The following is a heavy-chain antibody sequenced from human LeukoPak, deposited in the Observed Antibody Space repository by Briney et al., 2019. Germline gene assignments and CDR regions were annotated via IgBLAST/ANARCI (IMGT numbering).Heavy chain of an antibody. D-gene: IGHD3-3*01. CDR2: IYYSGST. V-gene: IGHV4-59*01. J-gene: IGHJ6*03. CDR3: ARVRHDFWSGYYMDV. Sequence: PSETLSLTCTVSGGSISSYYWSWIRQPPGKGLEWIGYIYYSGSTNYNPSLKSRVTISVDTSKNQFSLKLSSVTAADTAVYYCARVRHDFWSGYYMDVWGKGTTVTVSS. CDR1: GGSISSYY.